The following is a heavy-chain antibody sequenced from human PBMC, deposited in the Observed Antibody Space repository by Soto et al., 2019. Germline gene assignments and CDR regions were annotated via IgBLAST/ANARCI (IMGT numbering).Heavy chain of an antibody. Sequence: QVQLVQSGAEVKKPGASVKVSCKASGYTFTSYGITWVRQAPGQGLEWMGWISAYNGNTNYAQKLQGRVTMTTDTSTSTAYMELRSLRSDDTAVYYCAREFPSPLDMVVVPAALSGVYYYYYMDVWGKGTTVTVSS. D-gene: IGHD2-2*01. CDR3: AREFPSPLDMVVVPAALSGVYYYYYMDV. V-gene: IGHV1-18*01. CDR1: GYTFTSYG. J-gene: IGHJ6*03. CDR2: ISAYNGNT.